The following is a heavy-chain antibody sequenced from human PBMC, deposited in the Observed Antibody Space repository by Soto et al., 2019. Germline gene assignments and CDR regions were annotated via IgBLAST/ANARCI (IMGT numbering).Heavy chain of an antibody. CDR1: GFTFSNAW. V-gene: IGHV3-15*01. Sequence: EVQLVESGGGLVKPGGSLRLSCAASGFTFSNAWMSWVRQAPGKGLEWVGRIKSKTDGGTTDYAAPVKGRFTISRDDSKNTLYLQMNSLKTEDTAVYYCTTDLNNPFYCSSTSCYALGYYYYYGMDVWGQGTTVTVSS. CDR2: IKSKTDGGTT. D-gene: IGHD2-2*01. CDR3: TTDLNNPFYCSSTSCYALGYYYYYGMDV. J-gene: IGHJ6*02.